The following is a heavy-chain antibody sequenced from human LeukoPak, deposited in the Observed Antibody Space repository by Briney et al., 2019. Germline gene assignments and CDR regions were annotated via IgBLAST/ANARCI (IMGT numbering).Heavy chain of an antibody. J-gene: IGHJ3*02. CDR1: GGSISSSSYY. CDR3: ARQTERSYRYDAFDI. Sequence: PSETLSLTCTVSGGSISSSSYYWGWIRQPPGKGLEWIGSIYYSGSTYYNPSLKSRVTISVDTSKNQFSLKLSSVTAADTAVYYCARQTERSYRYDAFDIWGQGTMVTVSS. D-gene: IGHD3-16*02. CDR2: IYYSGST. V-gene: IGHV4-39*01.